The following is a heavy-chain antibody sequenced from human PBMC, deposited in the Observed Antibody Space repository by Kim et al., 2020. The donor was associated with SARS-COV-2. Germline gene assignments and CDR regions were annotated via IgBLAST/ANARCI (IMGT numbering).Heavy chain of an antibody. CDR1: GYTFTRYG. CDR2: ISTNTGNP. D-gene: IGHD5-12*01. Sequence: ASVKVSCKASGYTFTRYGLSWVRQAPGQALEYMGWISTNTGNPTYAQGFTGRFDFSLDTSVSMAYLQISSLKADDTAVYYCARLNSAYDANWFDPWGPGTLVTVSS. V-gene: IGHV7-4-1*04. CDR3: ARLNSAYDANWFDP. J-gene: IGHJ5*02.